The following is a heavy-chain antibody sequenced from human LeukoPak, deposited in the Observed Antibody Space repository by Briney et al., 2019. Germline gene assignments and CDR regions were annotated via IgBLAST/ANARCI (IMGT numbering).Heavy chain of an antibody. V-gene: IGHV3-23*01. CDR2: IGRSGGGT. Sequence: GGSLRLSCAASGFTFNSYAITWVRQVPGKGLEWVSGIGRSGGGTYYADSVKGRFTISRDNSKNMVYLQMNSLRAEDTAVYYCAKGELECSTANCPPLYWGQGALVTVSS. CDR1: GFTFNSYA. J-gene: IGHJ4*02. CDR3: AKGELECSTANCPPLY. D-gene: IGHD3-10*01.